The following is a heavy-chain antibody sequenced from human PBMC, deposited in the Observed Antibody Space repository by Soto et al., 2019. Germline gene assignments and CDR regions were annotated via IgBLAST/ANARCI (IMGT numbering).Heavy chain of an antibody. CDR2: INPNSGGT. CDR1: GYTFTGYY. V-gene: IGHV1-2*04. J-gene: IGHJ6*02. CDR3: ARMTTDYYYGMDV. D-gene: IGHD4-17*01. Sequence: ASVKVSCKASGYTFTGYYMHGVLQSPGQGLEWMGWINPNSGGTNYAQKFQGWVTMTRDTSISTAYMELSRLRSDDTAVYYCARMTTDYYYGMDVWGQGTTVTVSS.